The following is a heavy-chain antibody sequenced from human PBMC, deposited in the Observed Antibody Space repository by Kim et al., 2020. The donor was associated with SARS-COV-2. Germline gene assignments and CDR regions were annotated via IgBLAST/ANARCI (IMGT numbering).Heavy chain of an antibody. Sequence: GGSLRLSCAASGFTVSGTYMGWVRQAPGKGLDWVSLIFNTGRTYYTDSVKGRFTISRDNSKNTLYLQMNSLRAEDTAVYFCVGYGDLGYWGQGTLVTVSS. D-gene: IGHD4-17*01. V-gene: IGHV3-53*01. CDR2: IFNTGRT. J-gene: IGHJ4*02. CDR3: VGYGDLGY. CDR1: GFTVSGTY.